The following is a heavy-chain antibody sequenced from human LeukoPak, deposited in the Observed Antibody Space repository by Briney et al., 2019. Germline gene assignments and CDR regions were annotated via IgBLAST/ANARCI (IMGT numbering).Heavy chain of an antibody. Sequence: PGGSLRLSCGVSGFTFSNYWMSWARQAPGKGLEWVANIKQDGSEKYYVDSVKGRFTVSRDNAKNSLYLQMNSLRVEDTAVYYCAKIYNLLSGYYRDYWGQGTLVTVSS. CDR3: AKIYNLLSGYYRDY. CDR1: GFTFSNYW. CDR2: IKQDGSEK. D-gene: IGHD3-3*01. J-gene: IGHJ4*02. V-gene: IGHV3-7*01.